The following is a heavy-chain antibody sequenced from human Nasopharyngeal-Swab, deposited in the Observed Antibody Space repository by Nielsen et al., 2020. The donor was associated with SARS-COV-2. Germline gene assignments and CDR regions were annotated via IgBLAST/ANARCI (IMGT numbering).Heavy chain of an antibody. V-gene: IGHV3-7*01. CDR2: IKQDGSEK. CDR3: ARDEGYYYDSSGYFDY. Sequence: WIRQPPGKGLEWVANIKQDGSEKYYVDSVKGRFTISRDNAKNSLYLQVNSLRAEDTAVYYCARDEGYYYDSSGYFDYWGQGTLVTVSS. J-gene: IGHJ4*02. D-gene: IGHD3-22*01.